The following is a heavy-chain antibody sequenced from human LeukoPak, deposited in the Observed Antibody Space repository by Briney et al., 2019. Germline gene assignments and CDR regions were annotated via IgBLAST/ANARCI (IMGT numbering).Heavy chain of an antibody. Sequence: ASVKVSCKASGYTFTSYYMHWVRQAPGQGLEWMGIINPSGGSTSYTQKFQGRVTMTEDTSTDMAYMELSSLRSEDTAVYYCATDKETQLALDYWGQGTLVTVSS. D-gene: IGHD3-3*02. CDR1: GYTFTSYY. J-gene: IGHJ4*02. CDR2: INPSGGST. V-gene: IGHV1-46*01. CDR3: ATDKETQLALDY.